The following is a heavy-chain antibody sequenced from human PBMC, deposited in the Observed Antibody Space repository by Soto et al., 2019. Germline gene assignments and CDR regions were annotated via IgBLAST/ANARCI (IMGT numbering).Heavy chain of an antibody. J-gene: IGHJ4*02. V-gene: IGHV3-30*18. CDR1: GFTFSSYG. CDR2: ISYDGSNK. Sequence: QVQLVESGGGVVQPGRSLRLSCAASGFTFSSYGMYWVRQAPGKGLEWVAVISYDGSNKYYADSVKGRFTISRDNSKNTLYLQMNSLRAEDTAVYYCAKGDLVDYWGQGTLVTVSS. CDR3: AKGDLVDY. D-gene: IGHD2-21*02.